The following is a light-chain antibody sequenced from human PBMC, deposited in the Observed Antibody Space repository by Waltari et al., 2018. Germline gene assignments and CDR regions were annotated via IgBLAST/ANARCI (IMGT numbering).Light chain of an antibody. Sequence: DIHMTQSPSTLSASVGDRVTITCRASQSISFWLAWYQQKPGKAPKLLIYKASSLESGVPLRFSGSGSGTEFTLTISSLQPDDFATYYCQQYNSYRTFGQGTKVEIK. CDR2: KAS. J-gene: IGKJ1*01. CDR3: QQYNSYRT. CDR1: QSISFW. V-gene: IGKV1-5*03.